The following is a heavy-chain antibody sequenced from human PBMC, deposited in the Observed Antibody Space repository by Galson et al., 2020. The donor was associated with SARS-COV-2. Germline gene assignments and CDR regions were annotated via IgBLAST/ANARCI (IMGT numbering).Heavy chain of an antibody. CDR1: GGSISSSSYY. CDR3: ASPGRYSSGWYSLEYAFDI. Sequence: ASETLSLTCTVSGGSISSSSYYWGWIRQPPGKGLEWIGSIYYSGSTYYNPSLKSRVTISVDRSKNQFSLKLSSVTAADTAVYYCASPGRYSSGWYSLEYAFDIWGQGTMVTVSS. V-gene: IGHV4-39*07. D-gene: IGHD6-19*01. CDR2: IYYSGST. J-gene: IGHJ3*02.